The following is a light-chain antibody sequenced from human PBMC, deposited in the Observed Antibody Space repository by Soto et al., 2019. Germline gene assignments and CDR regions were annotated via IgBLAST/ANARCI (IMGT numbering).Light chain of an antibody. CDR2: EDN. J-gene: IGLJ2*01. CDR1: SGSIASNY. V-gene: IGLV6-57*02. CDR3: QSYDSSNQVV. Sequence: NFMLTQPHSVSESPGKTVTISCTGSSGSIASNYVQWYQQRPGSAPTTVIYEDNQRPSGVPDRFSGSIDSSSNSASLTISGLKTEDEADYYCQSYDSSNQVVFGGGTMLTVL.